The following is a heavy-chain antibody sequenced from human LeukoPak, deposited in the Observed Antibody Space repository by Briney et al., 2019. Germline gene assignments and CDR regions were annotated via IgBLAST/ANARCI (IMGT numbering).Heavy chain of an antibody. CDR1: GYTLTELS. CDR3: ATCRDLRWCDAFDI. CDR2: FDPEDGET. Sequence: ASVKVSCKVSGYTLTELSMHWVRQAPGKGLEWMGGFDPEDGETIYAQKFQGGVTMTEDTSTDTAYVELSSLRSEDTAVYYCATCRDLRWCDAFDIWGQGTMVTVSS. J-gene: IGHJ3*02. V-gene: IGHV1-24*01. D-gene: IGHD4-23*01.